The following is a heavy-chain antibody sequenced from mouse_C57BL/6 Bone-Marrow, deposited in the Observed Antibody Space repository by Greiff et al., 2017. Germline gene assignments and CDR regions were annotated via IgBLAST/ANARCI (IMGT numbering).Heavy chain of an antibody. D-gene: IGHD2-4*01. V-gene: IGHV7-1*01. J-gene: IGHJ3*01. CDR3: ARDQLRLGFAY. CDR2: SRNKANDYTT. Sequence: EVQVVESGGGLVQSGRSLRLSCATSGFTFSDFYMEWVRQAPGKGLEWIAASRNKANDYTTEYSASVKGRFIVSSYTSQSILYLQRKALRAEDTAIYYCARDQLRLGFAYWGQGTLVTVSA. CDR1: GFTFSDFY.